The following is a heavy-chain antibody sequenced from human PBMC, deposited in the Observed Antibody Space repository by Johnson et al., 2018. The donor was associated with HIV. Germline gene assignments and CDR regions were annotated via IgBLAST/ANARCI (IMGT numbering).Heavy chain of an antibody. V-gene: IGHV3-30*03. Sequence: VQLVESGGGVVQPGRSLRLSCAASGFTFNNYGMHWVRQAPGKGLEWVAVISYDGKNKYFGDSVKGRFTISRDNSKNTLYLHMNSLRVEDTAVYYCARGRKTVTTVRPSAFDIWGQGTMVTVSS. CDR1: GFTFNNYG. D-gene: IGHD4-17*01. CDR3: ARGRKTVTTVRPSAFDI. CDR2: ISYDGKNK. J-gene: IGHJ3*02.